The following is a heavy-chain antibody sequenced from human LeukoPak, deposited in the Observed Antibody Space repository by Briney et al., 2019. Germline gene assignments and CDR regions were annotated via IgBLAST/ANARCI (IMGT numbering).Heavy chain of an antibody. CDR3: ARGRSGSYHSPFDY. Sequence: SETLSLTCTVSGGSISNYYWSWIRQPPGKGLEWIGYIYYSGSTNYNPSLGSRVTISVDTSKNQFSLKLDSVTAADTAVYYCARGRSGSYHSPFDYWGQGTLVTVSS. V-gene: IGHV4-59*13. CDR1: GGSISNYY. D-gene: IGHD1-26*01. CDR2: IYYSGST. J-gene: IGHJ4*02.